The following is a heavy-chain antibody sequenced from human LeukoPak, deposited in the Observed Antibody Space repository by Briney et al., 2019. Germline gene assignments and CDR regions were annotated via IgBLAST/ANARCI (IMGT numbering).Heavy chain of an antibody. Sequence: GGSLRLSCAASGFTFSSYGMHWVRQAPGKGLEWVAVISYDGSNKYYADSVKGRFTNSRDNSKNTLYLQMNSLRAEDTAVYYCAKDKRLYYYDSSGYPLDYWGQGTLVTVSS. V-gene: IGHV3-30*18. CDR3: AKDKRLYYYDSSGYPLDY. D-gene: IGHD3-22*01. CDR2: ISYDGSNK. CDR1: GFTFSSYG. J-gene: IGHJ4*02.